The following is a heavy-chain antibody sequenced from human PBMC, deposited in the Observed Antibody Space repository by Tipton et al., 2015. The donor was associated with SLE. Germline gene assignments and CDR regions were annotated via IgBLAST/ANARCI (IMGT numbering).Heavy chain of an antibody. CDR2: LGYSGKS. CDR3: ASGGYYGSGSYYGGWFDP. J-gene: IGHJ5*02. Sequence: TLSLTCTVSGGSISTYYWSWVRQPPGKGLEWIGYLGYSGKSHYNPSLRSRVTISIDTSKNQFSLELRSVTAADTAVYYCASGGYYGSGSYYGGWFDPWGHGTLVTVSS. V-gene: IGHV4-59*08. D-gene: IGHD3-10*01. CDR1: GGSISTYY.